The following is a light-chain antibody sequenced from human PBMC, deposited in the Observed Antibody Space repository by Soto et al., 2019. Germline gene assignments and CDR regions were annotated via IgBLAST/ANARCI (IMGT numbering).Light chain of an antibody. V-gene: IGLV1-44*01. J-gene: IGLJ1*01. Sequence: QSVLTQPPSASGTPGQRVTISCSGTSSDIGDSPVNWYQQLPGTAPKLFIYSDNQRPSGVPDRFSGSKSGTSASLAISGLQSDDEADYYCAAWDDSLSTYVFGTGTKVTVL. CDR1: SSDIGDSP. CDR2: SDN. CDR3: AAWDDSLSTYV.